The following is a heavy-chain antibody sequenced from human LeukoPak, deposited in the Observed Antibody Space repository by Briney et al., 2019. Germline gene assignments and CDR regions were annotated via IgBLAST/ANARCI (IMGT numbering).Heavy chain of an antibody. Sequence: PSETLSLTGAVYGVSCSGYYWSWIRQPPGKGLEWIGEINHSGSTNYNPSLKSRVTISVDTSKNQFSLKLSSVTAADTAVYYCARTRSSGWPYYYYYGMDVWGQGTTVTVSS. CDR2: INHSGST. CDR3: ARTRSSGWPYYYYYGMDV. V-gene: IGHV4-34*01. CDR1: GVSCSGYY. D-gene: IGHD6-19*01. J-gene: IGHJ6*02.